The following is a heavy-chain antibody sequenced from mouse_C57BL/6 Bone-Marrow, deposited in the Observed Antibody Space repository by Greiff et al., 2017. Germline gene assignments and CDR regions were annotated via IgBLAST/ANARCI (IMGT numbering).Heavy chain of an antibody. Sequence: EVKLVESGGDLVKPGGSLKLSCAASGFTFSSYGLSWVRQTPDKRLEWVATISSGGSYTYYPDSVKGRFTISRDNAKNTLYLLMSSLTSEDTAMYCCARHALRYYYAMDYWGQGTSVTVSS. V-gene: IGHV5-6*01. CDR1: GFTFSSYG. CDR3: ARHALRYYYAMDY. CDR2: ISSGGSYT. J-gene: IGHJ4*01. D-gene: IGHD1-1*01.